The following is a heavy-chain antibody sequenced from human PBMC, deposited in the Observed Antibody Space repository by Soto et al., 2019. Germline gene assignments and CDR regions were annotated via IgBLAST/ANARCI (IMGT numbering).Heavy chain of an antibody. CDR3: ARAIVVTIGGMDV. CDR2: IYYSGST. J-gene: IGHJ6*02. D-gene: IGHD5-12*01. CDR1: GGSISSADYY. V-gene: IGHV4-30-4*01. Sequence: SETLSLTCTVSGGSISSADYYWSWVRQPPGKGLEWIGYIYYSGSTFFNPSLKSRVTIPKDTSRNQFSLRLNSVTAADTAVYYCARAIVVTIGGMDVWGQGTTVTVSS.